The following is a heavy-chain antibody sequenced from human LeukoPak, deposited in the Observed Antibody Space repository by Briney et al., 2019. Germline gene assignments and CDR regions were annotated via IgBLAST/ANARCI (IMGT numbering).Heavy chain of an antibody. J-gene: IGHJ5*02. CDR2: INSDGSST. Sequence: PGGSLRLSCAASGFTFSSYWMHWVRQAPGKGLVWVSRINSDGSSTSYADSVKGRFTISTDNSKNTLYLQMNTLTAEDTAVYYCAGPFPWGYHSSASFYPWGQGTLVTVSS. D-gene: IGHD3-22*01. CDR3: AGPFPWGYHSSASFYP. V-gene: IGHV3-74*01. CDR1: GFTFSSYW.